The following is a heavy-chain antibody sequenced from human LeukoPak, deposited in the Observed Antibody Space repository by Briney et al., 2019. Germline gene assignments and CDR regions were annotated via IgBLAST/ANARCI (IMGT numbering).Heavy chain of an antibody. J-gene: IGHJ4*02. Sequence: GGSLLLSCAASGFTFSNAWMSWVRQAPGKGLEWIGHIKRKTNGGTAEYAAPVKGRFTISRDDSKNTLYLQINTLKTEDTAVYYCTTDFPDYFHSWGQGTLVTVSS. CDR3: TTDFPDYFHS. V-gene: IGHV3-15*01. CDR2: IKRKTNGGTA. CDR1: GFTFSNAW.